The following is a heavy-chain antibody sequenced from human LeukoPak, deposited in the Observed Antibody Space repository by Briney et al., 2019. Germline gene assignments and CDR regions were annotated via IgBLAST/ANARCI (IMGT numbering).Heavy chain of an antibody. CDR1: GFTFDDYA. Sequence: GRSLRLSCAASGFTFDDYAMHWVRQAPGKGLEWVSGISWNSGSVGYADSVKGRFTISRDNAKNSLYVQMNSLRAEDTALYYCAKDIGDGYNNDAFDIWGQGTMVTVSS. J-gene: IGHJ3*02. D-gene: IGHD5-24*01. CDR3: AKDIGDGYNNDAFDI. CDR2: ISWNSGSV. V-gene: IGHV3-9*01.